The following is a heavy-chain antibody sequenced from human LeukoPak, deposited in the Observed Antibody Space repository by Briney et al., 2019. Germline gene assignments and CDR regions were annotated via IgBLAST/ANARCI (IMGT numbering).Heavy chain of an antibody. CDR2: IYPRDGST. D-gene: IGHD5-24*01. Sequence: ASVKVSCKASGYTFTNNYLHWVRQAPGQGLEWMGMIYPRDGSTSYAQNFQGRVTVTRDTSTTTVHMELRGLRSEDTAVYYCATVRGRWLQFLYFDYWGQGTLVTVSS. CDR3: ATVRGRWLQFLYFDY. V-gene: IGHV1-46*01. J-gene: IGHJ4*02. CDR1: GYTFTNNY.